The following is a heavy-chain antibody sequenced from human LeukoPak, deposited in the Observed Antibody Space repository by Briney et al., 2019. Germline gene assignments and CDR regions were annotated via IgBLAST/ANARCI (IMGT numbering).Heavy chain of an antibody. CDR1: GYTFTSYA. V-gene: IGHV1-3*01. Sequence: ASVKVSCKASGYTFTSYAMHWVRQAPGQGLEWMGWINAGNGNTKYSQKFQGRVTITRDTSASTAYMELSSLRSEDTAVYYCARSSVYYYDSSDAFDIWGQGTMVTVSS. CDR3: ARSSVYYYDSSDAFDI. CDR2: INAGNGNT. D-gene: IGHD3-22*01. J-gene: IGHJ3*02.